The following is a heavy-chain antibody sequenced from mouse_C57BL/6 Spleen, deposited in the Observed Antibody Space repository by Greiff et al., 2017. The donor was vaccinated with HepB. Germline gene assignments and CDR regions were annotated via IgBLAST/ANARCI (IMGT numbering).Heavy chain of an antibody. CDR1: GFTFSDYG. CDR2: ISSGSSTI. D-gene: IGHD1-1*01. CDR3: ASSYYGSPYYYAMDY. J-gene: IGHJ4*01. V-gene: IGHV5-17*01. Sequence: EVQVVESGGGLVKPGGSLKLSCAASGFTFSDYGMHWVRQAPEKGLEWVAYISSGSSTIYYADTVKGRFTISRDNAKNTLFLQMTSLRSEDTAMYYCASSYYGSPYYYAMDYWGQGTSVTVSS.